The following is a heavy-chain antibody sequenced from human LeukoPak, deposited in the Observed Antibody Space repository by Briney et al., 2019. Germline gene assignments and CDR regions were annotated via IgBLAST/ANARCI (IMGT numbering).Heavy chain of an antibody. V-gene: IGHV1-69*05. D-gene: IGHD5-18*01. CDR3: ARDGRQPLDY. Sequence: ASVTVSCKAPGGTFSSYAISWVRQAPGQGLEWMGGIIPIFGTANYAQKFQGRVTITRDTSASTAYMELSSLRSEDTAVYYCARDGRQPLDYWGQGTLVTVSS. CDR1: GGTFSSYA. CDR2: IIPIFGTA. J-gene: IGHJ4*02.